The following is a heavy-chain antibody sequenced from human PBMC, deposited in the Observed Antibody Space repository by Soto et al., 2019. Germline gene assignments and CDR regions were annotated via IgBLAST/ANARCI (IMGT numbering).Heavy chain of an antibody. CDR3: AKNILFGSGTKDY. CDR1: GFPFTRYA. CDR2: ISGGGGST. D-gene: IGHD3-10*01. J-gene: IGHJ4*02. V-gene: IGHV3-23*01. Sequence: EVQLLDSGGGLVQPGGTLRLSCEAPGFPFTRYAMSGVRKAPGKGLEWVAAISGGGGSTYYAAAVKGGFTISRDNSKNTLYLRMNSLRAEDTDGYYCAKNILFGSGTKDYWGPGTLVTVSS.